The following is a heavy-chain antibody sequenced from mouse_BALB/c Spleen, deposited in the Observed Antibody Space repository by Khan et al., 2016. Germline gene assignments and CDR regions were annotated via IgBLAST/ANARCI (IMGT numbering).Heavy chain of an antibody. V-gene: IGHV3-2*02. CDR3: ARSDYGDKDAMDY. CDR2: ISYSGST. CDR1: GYSITSDYA. J-gene: IGHJ4*01. Sequence: EVQLQESGPGLVKPSQSLSLTCTVTGYSITSDYAWNWIRQFPGNRLEWMGYISYSGSTSYNPSLKSRISITRDTSKNQFFLQLNSVTSEDTATDYWARSDYGDKDAMDYWGQGTSVTVSS. D-gene: IGHD1-1*01.